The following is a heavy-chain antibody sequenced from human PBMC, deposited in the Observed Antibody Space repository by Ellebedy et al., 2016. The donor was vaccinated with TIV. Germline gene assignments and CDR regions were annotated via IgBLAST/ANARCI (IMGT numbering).Heavy chain of an antibody. D-gene: IGHD1-1*01. CDR3: TKRADNWGFFDY. Sequence: PGGSLRLSCSASGFTFSNYVMAWVRQAPGKGLEWVSAVAARAGSTFYAHSVNGRFSISRDNFQRILFLHMHSLTPDDTAVYYCTKRADNWGFFDYWGHGTLVTVSS. CDR1: GFTFSNYV. J-gene: IGHJ4*01. CDR2: VAARAGST. V-gene: IGHV3-23*01.